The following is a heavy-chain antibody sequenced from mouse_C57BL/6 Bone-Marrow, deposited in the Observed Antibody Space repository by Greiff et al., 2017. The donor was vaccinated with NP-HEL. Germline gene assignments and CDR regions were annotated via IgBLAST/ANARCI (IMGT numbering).Heavy chain of an antibody. Sequence: QVQLQQSGAELARPGASVKMSCKASGYTFTSYTMHWVKQRPGQGLEWIGYINPSSGYTKYNQKFKDKATLTADKSSSTAYMQLSSLSSEDSAVYYCARGRGRASYYAMDDWGQGTSVTVSS. D-gene: IGHD3-3*01. CDR2: INPSSGYT. J-gene: IGHJ4*01. V-gene: IGHV1-4*01. CDR1: GYTFTSYT. CDR3: ARGRGRASYYAMDD.